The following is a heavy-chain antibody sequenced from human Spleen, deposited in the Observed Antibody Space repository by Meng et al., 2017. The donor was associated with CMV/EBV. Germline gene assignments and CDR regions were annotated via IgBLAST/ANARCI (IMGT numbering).Heavy chain of an antibody. D-gene: IGHD3-22*01. CDR1: GFTFSSYE. Sequence: GSLRLSCAASGFTFSSYEMNWVRQAPGKGLEWVSGINWNGYSTGYADSVKGRFTISRDNAKNSLYLQMSGLRAEDTAFYYCARDQRDGSSWTEYWGQGTLVTVSS. CDR2: INWNGYST. V-gene: IGHV3-20*04. CDR3: ARDQRDGSSWTEY. J-gene: IGHJ4*02.